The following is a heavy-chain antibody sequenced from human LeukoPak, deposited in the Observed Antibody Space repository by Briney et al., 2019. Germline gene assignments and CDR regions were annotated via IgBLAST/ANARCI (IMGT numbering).Heavy chain of an antibody. J-gene: IGHJ4*02. D-gene: IGHD3-9*01. CDR2: INHSGST. CDR3: ARESDWLFDY. CDR1: GGSISSSNW. Sequence: SGTLSLTCAVSGGSISSSNWWSWVRQPPGKRLEWIGEINHSGSTNYNPSLKRRATISVDTSNNQFSLKVRSVTAADTAMYYCARESDWLFDYWGQGALVTVSS. V-gene: IGHV4-4*02.